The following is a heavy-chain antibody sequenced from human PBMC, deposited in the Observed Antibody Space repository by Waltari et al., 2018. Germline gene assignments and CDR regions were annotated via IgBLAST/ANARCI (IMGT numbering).Heavy chain of an antibody. V-gene: IGHV1-24*01. CDR1: GYTLTDLS. CDR3: ATGGTRTYYYGMDV. J-gene: IGHJ6*02. Sequence: QVQLVQSGAEVKKPGASVKVSCKASGYTLTDLSMHWVRQAPGKGLEWMGGFDPEDGETIYAQKFQGRVTMTEDTSTDTAYMELSSLRSEDTAVYYCATGGTRTYYYGMDVWGQGTTVTVSS. CDR2: FDPEDGET.